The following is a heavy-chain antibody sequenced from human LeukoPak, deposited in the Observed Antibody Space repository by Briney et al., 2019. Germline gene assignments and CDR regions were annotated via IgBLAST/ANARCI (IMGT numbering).Heavy chain of an antibody. CDR1: GYSFTSYW. J-gene: IGHJ3*02. D-gene: IGHD5-24*01. V-gene: IGHV5-51*01. CDR2: IYPSDSDT. CDR3: ARKMATLAFDI. Sequence: GESLKISCKGSGYSFTSYWIGRVRQMPGKGLEWLGIIYPSDSDTRYSPSFQGQVTISADKSISTAYLQWSSLKASDTAMYYCARKMATLAFDIWGQGTMVTVSS.